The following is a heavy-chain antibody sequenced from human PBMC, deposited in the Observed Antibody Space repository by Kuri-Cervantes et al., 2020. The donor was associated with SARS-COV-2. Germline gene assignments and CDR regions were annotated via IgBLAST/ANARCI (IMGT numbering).Heavy chain of an antibody. V-gene: IGHV3-64*01. CDR2: ISSNGGST. CDR3: ARVGCSSTSCYTGDYYYGMDV. CDR1: GFTFSSYA. Sequence: GASLKISGAASGFTFSSYAMHWVRQAPGKGLEYVSAISSNGGSTYYANSVKGRFTISRDNSKNTPYLQMGSLRAEDMAVYYCARVGCSSTSCYTGDYYYGMDVWGQGTTVTVSS. J-gene: IGHJ6*02. D-gene: IGHD2-2*02.